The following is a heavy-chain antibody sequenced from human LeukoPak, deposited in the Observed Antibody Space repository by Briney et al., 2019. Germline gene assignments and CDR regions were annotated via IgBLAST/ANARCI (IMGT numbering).Heavy chain of an antibody. Sequence: WVKVSRKASGGTFSSYAISWVRQAPGQGREWMGGIIPFFCTANYAQKFQGTVTLTTDDSKSTAYMELSSLRSEDTAVYYCARGTSGWFGESPPFDYWGQGTLVTVSS. CDR1: GGTFSSYA. CDR3: ARGTSGWFGESPPFDY. D-gene: IGHD3-10*01. V-gene: IGHV1-69*05. CDR2: IIPFFCTA. J-gene: IGHJ4*02.